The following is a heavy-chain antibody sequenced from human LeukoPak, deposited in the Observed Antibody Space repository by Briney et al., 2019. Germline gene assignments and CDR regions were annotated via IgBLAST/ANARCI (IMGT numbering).Heavy chain of an antibody. CDR2: ISGSGDDT. D-gene: IGHD1-26*01. J-gene: IGHJ4*02. CDR1: GFTFSDYA. CDR3: AKDWEVFDY. Sequence: GGSLRLSCAASGFTFSDYAMSWVRQAPGKGLEWVSAISGSGDDTYYADSVKGRFTISRDNSKNTLYLQMNSLRAEDTAVYYCAKDWEVFDYWGQGTLVTVSS. V-gene: IGHV3-23*01.